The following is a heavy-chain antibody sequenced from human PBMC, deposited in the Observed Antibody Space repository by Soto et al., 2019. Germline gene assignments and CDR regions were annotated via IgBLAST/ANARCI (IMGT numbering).Heavy chain of an antibody. D-gene: IGHD1-26*01. J-gene: IGHJ4*02. CDR2: ISGSGSNT. CDR1: GFTFTSYA. Sequence: GGSLRLSCAASGFTFTSYAMSGVRLTPGKGLEWVSAISGSGSNTFYADSVRGRFSISRDNSKNTVFLQMNNLRADDTAVYFCARDRATFDYWGQGTRVTVSS. CDR3: ARDRATFDY. V-gene: IGHV3-23*01.